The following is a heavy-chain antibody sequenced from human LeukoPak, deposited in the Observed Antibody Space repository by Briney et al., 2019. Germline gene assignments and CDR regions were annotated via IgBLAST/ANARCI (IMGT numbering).Heavy chain of an antibody. J-gene: IGHJ6*02. D-gene: IGHD3-16*01. V-gene: IGHV3-11*01. CDR3: ARDSYDYLWGPYYYYGMDV. Sequence: GSLRLSCAASGFTFSDYYMSWTRQAPGKGLEWVSYISSSGSTIYYADSVKGRFTISRDNAKNSLYLQMNSLRAEDTAVYYCARDSYDYLWGPYYYYGMDVWGQGTTVTVSS. CDR2: ISSSGSTI. CDR1: GFTFSDYY.